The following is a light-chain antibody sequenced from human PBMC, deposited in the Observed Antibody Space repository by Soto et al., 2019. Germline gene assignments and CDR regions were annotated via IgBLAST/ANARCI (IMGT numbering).Light chain of an antibody. CDR3: QQHSIWPLT. Sequence: MKHAVAAMAGPSGGRAILGCRASESVSTTLPSSQQKPGQAPRLLIYGASTRATGIPARFSGSGSGTDFTLTISRLEPEDFTVDYCQQHSIWPLTFGGGTKV. CDR1: ESVSTT. CDR2: GAS. V-gene: IGKV3-15*01. J-gene: IGKJ4*01.